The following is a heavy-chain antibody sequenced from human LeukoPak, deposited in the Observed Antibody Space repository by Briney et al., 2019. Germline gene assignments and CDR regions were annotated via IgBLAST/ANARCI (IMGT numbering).Heavy chain of an antibody. Sequence: SETLSLTCTVSGGSISSSSYYWGWIRQPPGKGLEWIGSIYYSGNTYYNPSLKSRLTISVDTSKNQFSLKLSSVTAEDTAVYYCARDSLGAGTVGATSGYWGQGTLVTVSS. D-gene: IGHD1-26*01. CDR1: GGSISSSSYY. J-gene: IGHJ4*02. CDR3: ARDSLGAGTVGATSGY. V-gene: IGHV4-39*02. CDR2: IYYSGNT.